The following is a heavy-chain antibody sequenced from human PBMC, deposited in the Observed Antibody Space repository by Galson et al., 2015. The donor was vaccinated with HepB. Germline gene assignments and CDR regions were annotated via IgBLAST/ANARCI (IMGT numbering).Heavy chain of an antibody. CDR2: ISVYNDNT. Sequence: QSGAEVKKPGESLKISCKASGYTFSTYGFNWVRQAPGQGLEWLGWISVYNDNTDYAQKFQGRVTMTTDTSTSSAYMELRSLRSDDTAVYYCARYSSSLYSYALDVWGQGTTVTVSS. D-gene: IGHD6-6*01. CDR1: GYTFSTYG. J-gene: IGHJ6*02. CDR3: ARYSSSLYSYALDV. V-gene: IGHV1-18*04.